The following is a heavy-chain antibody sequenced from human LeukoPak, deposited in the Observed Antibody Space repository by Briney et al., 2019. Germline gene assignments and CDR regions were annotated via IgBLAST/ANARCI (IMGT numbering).Heavy chain of an antibody. V-gene: IGHV3-23*01. CDR1: GFTFSNYD. CDR3: AKDGTDYGDYGFDS. D-gene: IGHD4-17*01. CDR2: INGGGGRT. Sequence: GGSLRLSCAASGFTFSNYDMSWVRQAPGKGLEWVSAINGGGGRTYYADSVKGRFTISRDNSKNTVYLQMNSLRAEDTAIYYCAKDGTDYGDYGFDSWGQGTLVTVSS. J-gene: IGHJ4*02.